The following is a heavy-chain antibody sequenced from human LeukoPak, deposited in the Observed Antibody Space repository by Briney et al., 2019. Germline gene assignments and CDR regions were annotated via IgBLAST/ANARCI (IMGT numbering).Heavy chain of an antibody. CDR1: GLTFSSYW. D-gene: IGHD6-13*01. J-gene: IGHJ4*02. V-gene: IGHV3-74*01. Sequence: PGGSLRLSCAASGLTFSSYWMHWVRQAPGKGLVWVSRINSDGSSTSYADSVKGRFTISRDNSKNTLYLQMNSLRAEDTAVYYCAKDSSSWYFDYWGQGTLVTVFS. CDR2: INSDGSST. CDR3: AKDSSSWYFDY.